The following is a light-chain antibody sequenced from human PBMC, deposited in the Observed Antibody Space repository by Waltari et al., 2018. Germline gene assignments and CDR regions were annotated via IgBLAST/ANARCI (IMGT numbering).Light chain of an antibody. V-gene: IGKV3-11*01. CDR3: QQRTNWPSLT. J-gene: IGKJ4*01. CDR2: DAS. CDR1: QSVGSY. Sequence: EIVLTQSPATLSLSPGERATLSCRASQSVGSYLAWYPHRPGQAPSLLIYDASTRATGIPARFSGSGSGTDFTLTISSLEPEDFAVYYCQQRTNWPSLTFGGGTKVEIK.